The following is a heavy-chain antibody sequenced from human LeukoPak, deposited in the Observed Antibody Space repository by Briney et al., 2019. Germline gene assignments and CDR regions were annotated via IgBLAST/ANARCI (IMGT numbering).Heavy chain of an antibody. D-gene: IGHD2-15*01. V-gene: IGHV4-30-4*01. CDR3: ARGGKAAVRFDL. Sequence: SQTLSLTCTVSGGSISSGDYYWSSIRQPPGKGLEWIGYIYYSGSTYYNPSLKSRVTISVDTSKNQFSLKLSSVTAADTAVYYCARGGKAAVRFDLWGRGTLVTVSS. CDR1: GGSISSGDYY. J-gene: IGHJ2*01. CDR2: IYYSGST.